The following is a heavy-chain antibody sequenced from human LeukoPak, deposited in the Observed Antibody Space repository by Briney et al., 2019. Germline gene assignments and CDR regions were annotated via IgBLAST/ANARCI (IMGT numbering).Heavy chain of an antibody. CDR2: INHSGST. J-gene: IGHJ3*02. V-gene: IGHV4-34*01. D-gene: IGHD3-9*01. CDR1: GGSFSGYY. CDR3: ARAGRYFDWLRGHDAFDI. Sequence: PSETLSLTCAVYGGSFSGYYWSWIRQPPGKGLEWIGEINHSGSTNYNPSPKSRVTISVDTSKNQFSLKLSSVTAADTAVYYCARAGRYFDWLRGHDAFDIWGQGTMVTVSS.